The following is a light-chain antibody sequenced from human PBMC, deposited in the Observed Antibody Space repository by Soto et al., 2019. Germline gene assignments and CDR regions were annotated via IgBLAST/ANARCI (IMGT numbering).Light chain of an antibody. CDR2: LGS. J-gene: IGKJ4*01. CDR1: QSLLHSDGHNF. V-gene: IGKV2-28*01. Sequence: DIVVTQSPLSLPVTPGESASISCRSSQSLLHSDGHNFLDWLLQKPGQSPQLLIYLGSNRASGVPDRLSGSGSGTVFTLKISRVEAEDVGVYYCMQALQLPRTFGGGTKVEIK. CDR3: MQALQLPRT.